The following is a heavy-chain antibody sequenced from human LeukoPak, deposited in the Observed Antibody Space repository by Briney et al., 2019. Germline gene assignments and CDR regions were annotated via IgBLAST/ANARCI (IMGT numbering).Heavy chain of an antibody. CDR3: ARATGPADAFDI. V-gene: IGHV3-66*01. Sequence: GGSPRLSCAASGFTVSSNYMSWVRQAPGKGLEWVSVIYSGGSTYYADSVKGRFTISRDNSKNTLYLQMNSLRAEDTAVYYCARATGPADAFDIWGQGTMVTVSS. J-gene: IGHJ3*02. CDR2: IYSGGST. CDR1: GFTVSSNY.